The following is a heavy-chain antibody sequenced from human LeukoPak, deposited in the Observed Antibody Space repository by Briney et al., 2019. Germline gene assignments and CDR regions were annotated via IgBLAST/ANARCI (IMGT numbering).Heavy chain of an antibody. CDR2: IKSKTDGGTT. J-gene: IGHJ4*02. CDR3: TTDPLERRPFDY. V-gene: IGHV3-15*01. D-gene: IGHD1-1*01. Sequence: GGSLRLSCAASGFTFSNVWMSWVRQAPGKGLEWVGRIKSKTDGGTTDYAAPVKGRFTISRDDSKNTLYLQMNSLKTEDTAVYYCTTDPLERRPFDYWGQGTLVTVSS. CDR1: GFTFSNVW.